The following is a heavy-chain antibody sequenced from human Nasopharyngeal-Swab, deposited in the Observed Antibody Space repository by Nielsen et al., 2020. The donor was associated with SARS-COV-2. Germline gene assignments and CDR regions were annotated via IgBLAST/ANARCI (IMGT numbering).Heavy chain of an antibody. Sequence: GESQKISCAASGFTFNLFTLNWVRQAPGKGLKWVSAISSTGDYIYDAASVKGRFTVSRDNAKNSVYLQMNSVRAEDTAVYYCARETPAMFAYWGQGTLVTVSS. CDR1: GFTFNLFT. CDR3: ARETPAMFAY. V-gene: IGHV3-21*01. J-gene: IGHJ4*02. CDR2: ISSTGDYI.